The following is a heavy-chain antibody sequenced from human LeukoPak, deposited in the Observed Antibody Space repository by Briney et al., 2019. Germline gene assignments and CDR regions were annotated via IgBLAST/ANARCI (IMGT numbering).Heavy chain of an antibody. CDR2: INPNSGGT. Sequence: ASVKVSCKASGYTFTGCYMHWVRQAPGQGLEWMGWINPNSGGTNYAQKFQGRVTMTRDTSISTAYMELSRLRSDDTAVYYCARDRYCSSTSCDAEYFQHWGQGTLVTVSS. J-gene: IGHJ1*01. V-gene: IGHV1-2*02. CDR1: GYTFTGCY. CDR3: ARDRYCSSTSCDAEYFQH. D-gene: IGHD2-2*01.